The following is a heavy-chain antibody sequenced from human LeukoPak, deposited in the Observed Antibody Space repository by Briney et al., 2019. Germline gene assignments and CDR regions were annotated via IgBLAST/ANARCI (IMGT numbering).Heavy chain of an antibody. Sequence: PSETLSLTCTVSVDSISSHYWNWIRQPPGKGLEGIGCVHYSGITYYNPSLKSRVARSVDTSKKQFSLILNSVTAADTAVYYCARDTYDYYFNPWDQGTLVTVPS. CDR3: ARDTYDYYFNP. CDR2: VHYSGIT. V-gene: IGHV4-59*11. J-gene: IGHJ5*02. CDR1: VDSISSHY. D-gene: IGHD5-12*01.